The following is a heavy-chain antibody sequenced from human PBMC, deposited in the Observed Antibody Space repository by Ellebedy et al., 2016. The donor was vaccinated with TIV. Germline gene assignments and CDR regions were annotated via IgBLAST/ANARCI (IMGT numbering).Heavy chain of an antibody. CDR2: IKQDGSVK. CDR1: GFTFDNYW. CDR3: ATTTRSQSFDY. V-gene: IGHV3-7*03. Sequence: GESLKISCEASGFTFDNYWMSWVRQAPEKGPEWLANIKQDGSVKQYVDSVKGRFIISRDNAKTSLFLQMNSLGAEDTAVYYCATTTRSQSFDYWGQGTLVTVSS. J-gene: IGHJ4*02. D-gene: IGHD1-1*01.